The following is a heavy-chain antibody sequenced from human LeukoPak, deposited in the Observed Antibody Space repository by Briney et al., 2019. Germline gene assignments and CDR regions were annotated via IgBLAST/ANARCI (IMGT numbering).Heavy chain of an antibody. CDR2: ISYDGSNR. D-gene: IGHD7-27*01. CDR1: GFTFSSYG. CDR3: AKDRNWAFDAFDI. Sequence: GGSLRLSCAASGFTFSSYGMHWVRQTPGKGLEWVAIISYDGSNRYYADSMKGRFTISRDNSKNTLYLQMNSLRPEDTAVYYCAKDRNWAFDAFDIWGQGTMVTVSS. J-gene: IGHJ3*02. V-gene: IGHV3-30*18.